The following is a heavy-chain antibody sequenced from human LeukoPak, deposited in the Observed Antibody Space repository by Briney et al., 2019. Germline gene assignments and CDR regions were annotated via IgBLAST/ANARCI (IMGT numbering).Heavy chain of an antibody. Sequence: GGSLRLSCAASGFTFSSYWMHWVRQAPGKGLVWVSRINSDGSGTSYADSVKGRFTISRDNAKNTLYLQMNSLRAEDTAVYYCASSSPRISMVRGDIPNWFDPWGQGTLVTVSS. CDR1: GFTFSSYW. CDR2: INSDGSGT. D-gene: IGHD3-10*01. CDR3: ASSSPRISMVRGDIPNWFDP. J-gene: IGHJ5*02. V-gene: IGHV3-74*01.